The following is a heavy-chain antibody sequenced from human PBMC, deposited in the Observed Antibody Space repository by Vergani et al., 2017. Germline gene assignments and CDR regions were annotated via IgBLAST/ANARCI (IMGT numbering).Heavy chain of an antibody. Sequence: QVQLQESGPGLVKPSETLSLTCSVSGASMSSVGYYWTWIRQSAGKRLEWIGDILGSGTANYNPSFQGRATVFVDTSKNQISLKLSSVTAADTAVYYCARNPYCGGDCYSDAFDIWGQGTMVTVSS. CDR2: ILGSGTA. CDR3: ARNPYCGGDCYSDAFDI. D-gene: IGHD2-21*02. J-gene: IGHJ3*02. V-gene: IGHV4-61*10. CDR1: GASMSSVGYY.